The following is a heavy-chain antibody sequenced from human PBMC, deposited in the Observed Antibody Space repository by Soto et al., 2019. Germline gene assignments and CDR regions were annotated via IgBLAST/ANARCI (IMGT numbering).Heavy chain of an antibody. V-gene: IGHV1-46*01. Sequence: QVQLVQSGAEVKKPGASVKVSCKASGYTFTSYYMHWVRQAPGQGLEWMGIINPSGGSTSYAQKFQGRVTMTRDTSTSTVYMELSSLRSEDTAVYYCATPVSGDGRDYWGQGTLVTVSS. J-gene: IGHJ4*02. D-gene: IGHD7-27*01. CDR3: ATPVSGDGRDY. CDR2: INPSGGST. CDR1: GYTFTSYY.